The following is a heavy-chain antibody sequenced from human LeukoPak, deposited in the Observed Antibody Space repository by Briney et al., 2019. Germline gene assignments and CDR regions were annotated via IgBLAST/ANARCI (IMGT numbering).Heavy chain of an antibody. Sequence: SETLSLTCTVSGGSISSHYWSWIRQPPGKGLEWIGYIYYSGSTNYNPSLKSRVTISVDTSKNQFSLKLSSVTAADTAVYYCARTKRGYSYGYGYYYYYMGVWGKGTTVTVSS. J-gene: IGHJ6*03. CDR1: GGSISSHY. V-gene: IGHV4-59*11. CDR3: ARTKRGYSYGYGYYYYYMGV. D-gene: IGHD5-18*01. CDR2: IYYSGST.